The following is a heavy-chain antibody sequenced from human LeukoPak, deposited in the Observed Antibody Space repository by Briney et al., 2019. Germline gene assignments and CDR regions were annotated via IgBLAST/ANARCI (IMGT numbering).Heavy chain of an antibody. CDR1: GFTFSSYE. CDR3: ARDRVEYSSSSDLDY. Sequence: GGSLRLSCAASGFTFSSYEMNWVRQAPGKGLEWVSYISSSSSYIYYADSVKGRFTISRDNAKNSLYLQMNSLRAEDTAVYYCARDRVEYSSSSDLDYWGQGTLVTVSS. CDR2: ISSSSSYI. J-gene: IGHJ4*02. D-gene: IGHD6-6*01. V-gene: IGHV3-21*05.